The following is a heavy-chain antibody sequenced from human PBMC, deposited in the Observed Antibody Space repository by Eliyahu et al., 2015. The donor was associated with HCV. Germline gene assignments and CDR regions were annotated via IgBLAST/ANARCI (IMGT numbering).Heavy chain of an antibody. Sequence: QLQLQESGPGLVKPSETLSLTCTVSGGSXXXSTYYWGWIRXPPGKGLXWIGGIYYSGXTYCNPSLKSRVTISVDTSKNQFSLRLSSVTAADTAVYYCARPGYSSSYDAFDIWGQGTNGHRLF. D-gene: IGHD6-13*01. CDR3: ARPGYSSSYDAFDI. V-gene: IGHV4-39*01. J-gene: IGHJ3*02. CDR1: GGSXXXSTYY. CDR2: IYYSGXT.